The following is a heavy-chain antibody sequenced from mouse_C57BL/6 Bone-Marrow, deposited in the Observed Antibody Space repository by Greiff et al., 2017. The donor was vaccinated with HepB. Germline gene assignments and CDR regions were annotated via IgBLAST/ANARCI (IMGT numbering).Heavy chain of an antibody. CDR1: GFTFSSYT. CDR3: VRGGNFDY. J-gene: IGHJ2*01. V-gene: IGHV5-9*03. CDR2: ISSGGGNT. Sequence: LQQSGGGLVKPGGSLKLSCAASGFTFSSYTMSWVRQTPEKRLEWVATISSGGGNTYYPDSVKGRFTISRDNAKNSLYLQMGSLRSEDTALYYCVRGGNFDYWGQGTTLTVSS.